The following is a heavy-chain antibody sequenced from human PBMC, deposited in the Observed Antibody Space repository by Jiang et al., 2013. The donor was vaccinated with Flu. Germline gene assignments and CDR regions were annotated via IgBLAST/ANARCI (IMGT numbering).Heavy chain of an antibody. CDR2: ISGNGGST. D-gene: IGHD3-22*01. J-gene: IGHJ4*02. Sequence: VQLLESGGDLVQPGGSLRLSCAASGFTFSNYAMNWVRQAPEKGLEWVSAISGNGGSTYYADSVKGRFTISRDNSKNTLYLQMNNLRAEDTAVYYCARQGYSDSSGYYPWDWGQGTLVTVSS. CDR3: ARQGYSDSSGYYPWD. V-gene: IGHV3-23*01. CDR1: GFTFSNYA.